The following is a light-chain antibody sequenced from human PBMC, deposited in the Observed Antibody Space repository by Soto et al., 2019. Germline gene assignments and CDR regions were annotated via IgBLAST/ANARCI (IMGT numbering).Light chain of an antibody. CDR2: GAS. Sequence: EIVLTQSPGTLSLSPGERVILSCRASQNVRTNYLAWYQQKPGQAPRLLIYGASTRASGIPARFSGSGSETDFTLTISSLEPEDFAVYYCQQRGSWPPSITVGQGTRLEIK. CDR1: QNVRTNY. J-gene: IGKJ5*01. CDR3: QQRGSWPPSIT. V-gene: IGKV3-11*01.